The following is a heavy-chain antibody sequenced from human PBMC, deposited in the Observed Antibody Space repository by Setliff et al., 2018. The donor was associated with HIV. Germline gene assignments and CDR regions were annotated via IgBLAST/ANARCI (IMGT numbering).Heavy chain of an antibody. Sequence: GGSLRLSCAASGFTFSSYSMNWVRQAPGKGLEWVSSISSSSSYIYYADSAKGRFTISRDNAKNSLYLQMNSLRAEDTAVYYCARDIATTWGIVVVVAAPDFDLWGRGTLVTVSS. V-gene: IGHV3-21*01. CDR3: ARDIATTWGIVVVVAAPDFDL. D-gene: IGHD2-15*01. CDR2: ISSSSSYI. J-gene: IGHJ2*01. CDR1: GFTFSSYS.